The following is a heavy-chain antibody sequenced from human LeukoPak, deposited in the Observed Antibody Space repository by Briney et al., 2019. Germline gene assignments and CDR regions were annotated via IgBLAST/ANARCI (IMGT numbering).Heavy chain of an antibody. D-gene: IGHD6-13*01. CDR3: ARDNERLAAAGSKSQFDP. V-gene: IGHV4-34*01. J-gene: IGHJ5*02. CDR2: INHSGST. CDR1: GGSFSGYY. Sequence: SETLSLTCAVYGGSFSGYYWSWIRQPPGKGLEWIGEINHSGSTNYNPSLKSRVTISVDTSKHQFSLKLSSVAAADTAVYYCARDNERLAAAGSKSQFDPWGQGTLVTVSS.